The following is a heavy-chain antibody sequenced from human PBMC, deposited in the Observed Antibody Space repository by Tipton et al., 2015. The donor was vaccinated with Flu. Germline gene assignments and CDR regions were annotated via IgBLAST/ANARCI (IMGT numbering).Heavy chain of an antibody. V-gene: IGHV4-39*07. CDR3: ARDTIFGVAH. CDR2: IYYSGST. Sequence: TLSLTCTVSGGSISSSSYYWGWVHQPPGKGLEWIGSIYYSGSTYYNPSLKSRVIISVDTSKNQFSLRLSSVTAADTAVYYCARDTIFGVAHWGQGTRVTVSS. CDR1: GGSISSSSYY. J-gene: IGHJ4*02. D-gene: IGHD3-3*01.